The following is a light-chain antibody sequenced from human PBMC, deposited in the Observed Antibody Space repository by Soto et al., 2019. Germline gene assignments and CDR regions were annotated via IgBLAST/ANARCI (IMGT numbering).Light chain of an antibody. Sequence: DIVMTQSPDSLAVSLGERATINCKSSQSVLYSSNNKNYLAWYQQKPGQPPKLLIYWSSTRESGVPDRFSGSGSGAEFTLTISSLQAEDEAVYYCQQYYSTPPLTFGGGTKVEIK. V-gene: IGKV4-1*01. J-gene: IGKJ4*01. CDR1: QSVLYSSNNKNY. CDR2: WSS. CDR3: QQYYSTPPLT.